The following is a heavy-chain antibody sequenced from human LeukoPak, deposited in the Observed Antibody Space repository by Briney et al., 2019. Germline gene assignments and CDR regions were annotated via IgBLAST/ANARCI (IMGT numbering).Heavy chain of an antibody. CDR1: GFTFSDYY. J-gene: IGHJ4*02. D-gene: IGHD4-17*01. Sequence: GGSLRLSCAASGFTFSDYYMSWFRQAPGKGLEWVGFIRSKAYGGTTEYAASVKGRFTISRDDSKSIAYLQMNSLKTEDTAVYYCTRESLDYGDYDVGGAREDLRFDYWGQGTLVTVSS. CDR3: TRESLDYGDYDVGGAREDLRFDY. CDR2: IRSKAYGGTT. V-gene: IGHV3-49*03.